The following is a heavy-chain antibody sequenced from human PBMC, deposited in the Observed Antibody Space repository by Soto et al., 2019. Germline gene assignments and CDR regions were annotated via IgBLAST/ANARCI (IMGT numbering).Heavy chain of an antibody. CDR2: ISSSSSYI. CDR3: ARDNQPRRGIVVVPAAPYYYYYYMDV. D-gene: IGHD2-2*01. CDR1: GFTFSSYS. V-gene: IGHV3-21*01. J-gene: IGHJ6*03. Sequence: GGSLRLSCAASGFTFSSYSMNWVRQAPGKGLEWVSSISSSSSYIYYADSVKGRFTISRDNAKNSLYLQMNSLRAEDTAVYYCARDNQPRRGIVVVPAAPYYYYYYMDVWGKGTTVTVSS.